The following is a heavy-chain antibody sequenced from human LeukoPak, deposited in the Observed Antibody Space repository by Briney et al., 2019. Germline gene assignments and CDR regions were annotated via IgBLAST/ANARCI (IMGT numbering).Heavy chain of an antibody. CDR2: INPNSGGT. Sequence: ASVKVSCKASGYTFTGYYMHWVRQAPGQGLEWMGWINPNSGGTNYAQKFQGRVTMTRDTSISTAYMELSRLRSDDTAVYYCARDGHLGYYYYYMDVWGKGTTVTVSS. J-gene: IGHJ6*03. CDR3: ARDGHLGYYYYYMDV. CDR1: GYTFTGYY. V-gene: IGHV1-2*02.